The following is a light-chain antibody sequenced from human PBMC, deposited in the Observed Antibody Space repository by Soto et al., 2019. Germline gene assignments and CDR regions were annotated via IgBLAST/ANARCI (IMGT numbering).Light chain of an antibody. V-gene: IGLV2-11*01. CDR1: SRDVDAYDF. J-gene: IGLJ1*01. CDR2: EVS. CDR3: CSFAGSFYV. Sequence: QSALTQPRSVSGSPGQSVAISCTGTSRDVDAYDFVSWYQHHPGKSPKLIISEVSKRPSGVSHRFSGSKSGNTASLTISGLQAEGEADYFCCSFAGSFYVFGTGTKLTVL.